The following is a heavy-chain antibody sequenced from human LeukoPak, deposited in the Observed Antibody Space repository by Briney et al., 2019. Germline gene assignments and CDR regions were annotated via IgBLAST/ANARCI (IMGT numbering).Heavy chain of an antibody. CDR3: AKDLCRGGGSCYVAFDI. J-gene: IGHJ3*02. CDR2: VSYEGNNE. CDR1: GFTFSSYA. V-gene: IGHV3-30-3*01. D-gene: IGHD2-15*01. Sequence: PGRSLRLSCAASGFTFSSYAMHWVRQAPGKGLDWVATVSYEGNNEYYADSVRGRFTISRDNSKNTLYLQMNSLRAEDTAVYYCAKDLCRGGGSCYVAFDIWGQGTMVTVSS.